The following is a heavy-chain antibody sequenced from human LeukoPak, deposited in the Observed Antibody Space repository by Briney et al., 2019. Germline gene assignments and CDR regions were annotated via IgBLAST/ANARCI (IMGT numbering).Heavy chain of an antibody. J-gene: IGHJ4*02. Sequence: VSVKVSCKVSGYTLTELSMHWVRQAPGKGLEWMGGFDPEDGETIYAQKFQGRVTMTEDTSTDTAYMELSSLRSEDTAVYYCATGNELYNWNYFDYWGQGTLVTVSS. D-gene: IGHD1-20*01. CDR3: ATGNELYNWNYFDY. CDR2: FDPEDGET. CDR1: GYTLTELS. V-gene: IGHV1-24*01.